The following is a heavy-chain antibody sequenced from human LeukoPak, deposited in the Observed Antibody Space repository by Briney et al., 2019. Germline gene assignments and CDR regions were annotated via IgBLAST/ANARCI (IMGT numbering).Heavy chain of an antibody. V-gene: IGHV4-39*01. CDR2: IYYSGST. Sequence: PSETLSLTCTVSGGSISSSSYYWGWIRQPPGKGLEWIGGIYYSGSTYYNPSLKSRVTISVDTSKNQFSLKLSSVTAADTAVYYCARHPARGLYYYYMDVWGKGTTVTVSS. J-gene: IGHJ6*03. D-gene: IGHD3-10*01. CDR3: ARHPARGLYYYYMDV. CDR1: GGSISSSSYY.